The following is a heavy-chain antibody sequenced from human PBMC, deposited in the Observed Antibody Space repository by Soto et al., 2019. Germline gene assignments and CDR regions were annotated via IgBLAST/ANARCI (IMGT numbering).Heavy chain of an antibody. Sequence: PGGSLRLSCAASGFTFSSYAMSWVRRAPGKGLEWVSAISGSGGSTYYADSVKGRFTISRDNSKNTLYLQMNSLRAEDTAVYYCAKVSSGWYSNFDYWGQGTLVTVSS. CDR2: ISGSGGST. CDR3: AKVSSGWYSNFDY. J-gene: IGHJ4*02. D-gene: IGHD6-19*01. CDR1: GFTFSSYA. V-gene: IGHV3-23*01.